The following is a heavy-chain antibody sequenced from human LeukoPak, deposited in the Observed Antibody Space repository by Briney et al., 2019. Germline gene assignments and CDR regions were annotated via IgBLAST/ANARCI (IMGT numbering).Heavy chain of an antibody. CDR3: ARGVETGAAFDI. CDR2: ISYDGSNK. J-gene: IGHJ3*02. V-gene: IGHV3-30-3*01. Sequence: QPGRSLRLSCAASGFTFSSYAMHWVRQAPGKGLEWVAVISYDGSNKYYADSVKGRFTISRDNSKNTLYLQMSSLRSEDTAVYYCARGVETGAAFDIWGQGTMVTVSS. D-gene: IGHD2-21*02. CDR1: GFTFSSYA.